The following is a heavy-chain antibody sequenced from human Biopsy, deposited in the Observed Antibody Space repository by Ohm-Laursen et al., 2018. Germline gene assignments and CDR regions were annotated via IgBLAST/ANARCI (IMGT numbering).Heavy chain of an antibody. CDR1: GGDINNYY. D-gene: IGHD4-17*01. CDR2: MYISGTT. Sequence: SDTLSLTCHVSGGDINNYYWSWIRQPAGKGLEWIGRMYISGTTNYNPSLKSRVTMSIDTSKNQFSLRLSSVTAADTAVYYCATIYGDDYSYYGLDVWGQGTSVTVSS. J-gene: IGHJ6*02. CDR3: ATIYGDDYSYYGLDV. V-gene: IGHV4-4*07.